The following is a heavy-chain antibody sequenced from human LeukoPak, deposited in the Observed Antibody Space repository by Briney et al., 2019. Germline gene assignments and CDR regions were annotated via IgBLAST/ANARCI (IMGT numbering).Heavy chain of an antibody. J-gene: IGHJ5*02. CDR3: ARVRVLRKKGWFDP. CDR2: INHSGST. V-gene: IGHV4-34*01. CDR1: GGSISSYY. Sequence: SETLSLTCTVSGGSISSYYWSWIRQPPGKGLEWIGEINHSGSTNYNPSLKSRVTISVDTSKNQFSLKLSSVTAADTAVYYCARVRVLRKKGWFDPWGQGTLVTVSS.